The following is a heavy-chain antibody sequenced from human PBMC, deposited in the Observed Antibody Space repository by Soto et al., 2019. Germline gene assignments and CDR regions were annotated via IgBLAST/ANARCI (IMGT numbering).Heavy chain of an antibody. J-gene: IGHJ6*03. CDR3: ASLITFWLPYYIDV. Sequence: EVQLVESGGGLVQPGRSLRLSCAASGFTFSSYWMSWVRQAPGKGLDWVANIKQDGSEKYYVDSVKGRFTISRDNAKNRLYLQMNSLSAEDRAVYYYASLITFWLPYYIDVWGKGTTVTVSS. D-gene: IGHD3-16*01. CDR1: GFTFSSYW. CDR2: IKQDGSEK. V-gene: IGHV3-7*01.